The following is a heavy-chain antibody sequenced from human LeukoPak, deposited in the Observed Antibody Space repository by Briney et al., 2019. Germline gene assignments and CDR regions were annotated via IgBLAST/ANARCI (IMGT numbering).Heavy chain of an antibody. CDR2: IWYDGSNK. J-gene: IGHJ6*02. CDR3: ARHELDPRRYYYYGMDV. Sequence: PGRSLRLSCAASGFTFSSYGMHWVRQAPGKGLEWVAVIWYDGSNKYYADSVKGRFTISRDNSKNTLYLQMNSLRAEDTAVCYCARHELDPRRYYYYGMDVWGQGTTVTVSS. CDR1: GFTFSSYG. V-gene: IGHV3-33*01. D-gene: IGHD6-13*01.